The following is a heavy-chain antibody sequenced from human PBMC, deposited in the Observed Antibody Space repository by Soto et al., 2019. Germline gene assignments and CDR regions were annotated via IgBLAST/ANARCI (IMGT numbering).Heavy chain of an antibody. D-gene: IGHD3-10*01. CDR1: GYTLTELS. V-gene: IGHV1-24*01. CDR3: ATDYSGSMVRGEDYYYYGMDV. J-gene: IGHJ6*02. Sequence: SVKVSRKISGYTLTELSMHWLRQAPEKGPEWMGGFDPEDGETIYAQKFQGRVTMTEDTSTDTAYMELSSLRSEDTAVYYCATDYSGSMVRGEDYYYYGMDVWGQGTTVTVSS. CDR2: FDPEDGET.